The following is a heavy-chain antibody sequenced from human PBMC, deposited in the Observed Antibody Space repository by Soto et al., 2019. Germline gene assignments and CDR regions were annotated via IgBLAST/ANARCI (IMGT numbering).Heavy chain of an antibody. D-gene: IGHD4-4*01. CDR2: IYYSGTT. Sequence: SETLSLTCTVSGGPLSSGGYYWSWIRQSPGQGLEWIGYIYYSGTTKYNPSLKSRVSISVDTSKNQFSLRLTSLSAADTAVYYCARDPPGFHSAFDFWGQGSLVTVSS. CDR3: ARDPPGFHSAFDF. J-gene: IGHJ4*02. V-gene: IGHV4-61*08. CDR1: GGPLSSGGYY.